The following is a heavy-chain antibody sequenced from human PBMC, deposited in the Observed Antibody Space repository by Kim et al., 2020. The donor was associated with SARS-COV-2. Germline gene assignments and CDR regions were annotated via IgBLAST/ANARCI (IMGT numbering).Heavy chain of an antibody. J-gene: IGHJ6*02. CDR3: ARGVLGLLWFGESTPYYYYYGMDV. D-gene: IGHD3-10*01. V-gene: IGHV4-34*01. CDR1: GGSFSFYY. CDR2: INHSGIT. Sequence: SETLSLTCSFYGGSFSFYYFSWIRQTPGKGLEFIGEINHSGITNYNPSLKSLVTISVDTSKNQFSLKLSSVTASDTAVYYCARGVLGLLWFGESTPYYYYYGMDVWGQGTTVTVSS.